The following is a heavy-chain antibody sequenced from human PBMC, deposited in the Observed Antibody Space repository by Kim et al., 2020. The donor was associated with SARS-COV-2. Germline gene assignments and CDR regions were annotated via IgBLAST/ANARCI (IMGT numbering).Heavy chain of an antibody. J-gene: IGHJ4*02. CDR2: L. CDR3: AKQQQQLAFDY. D-gene: IGHD6-13*01. V-gene: IGHV3-9*01. Sequence: LDYAASVKGRITISRDNAKKSLDLQMNSLRPEDTAFYYCAKQQQQLAFDYWGQGTLVTVSS.